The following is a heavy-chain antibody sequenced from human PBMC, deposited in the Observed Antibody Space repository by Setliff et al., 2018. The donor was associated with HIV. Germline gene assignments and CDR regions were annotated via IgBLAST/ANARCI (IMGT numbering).Heavy chain of an antibody. Sequence: SETLSLTCTVSGDSISSNYWTWIRQPPGKGLEYIGYVYYTGSTNYNPSLKNRVTISIDTSKNQFSLKLRSVTAADTAVYYCARVARMHPFDPWGRGALVTVSS. CDR1: GDSISSNY. V-gene: IGHV4-59*01. J-gene: IGHJ5*02. CDR3: ARVARMHPFDP. CDR2: VYYTGST.